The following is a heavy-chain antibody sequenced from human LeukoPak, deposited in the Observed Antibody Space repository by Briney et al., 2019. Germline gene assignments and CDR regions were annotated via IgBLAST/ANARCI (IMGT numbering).Heavy chain of an antibody. V-gene: IGHV1-18*01. CDR3: ARDRTMIVVVKGAFDI. CDR2: ISAYNGNT. J-gene: IGHJ3*02. D-gene: IGHD3-22*01. CDR1: GYTFTSYD. Sequence: ASVKVSCKASGYTFTSYDINWVRQAPGQGLEWMGWISAYNGNTNYAQKLQGRVTMTTDTSTSTAYMELRSLRSDDTAVYYCARDRTMIVVVKGAFDIWGQGTMVTVSS.